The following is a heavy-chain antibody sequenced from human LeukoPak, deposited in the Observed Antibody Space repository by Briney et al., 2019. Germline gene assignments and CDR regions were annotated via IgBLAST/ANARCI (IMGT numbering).Heavy chain of an antibody. CDR3: ARRPYYSGMDV. CDR2: ISASGGST. CDR1: GFTFSTHA. J-gene: IGHJ6*02. Sequence: PGGSLRLSCAASGFTFSTHAMSWVRQAPGKGLEWVSDISASGGSTYYADSVKGRFTVSRDNSKNTVYLQMSSLRADDTALYYCARRPYYSGMDVWGQGTTVTVSS. V-gene: IGHV3-23*01.